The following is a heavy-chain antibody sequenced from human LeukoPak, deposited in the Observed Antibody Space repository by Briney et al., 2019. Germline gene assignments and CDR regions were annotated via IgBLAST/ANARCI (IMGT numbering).Heavy chain of an antibody. D-gene: IGHD3-22*01. Sequence: SETLSLTCAVSGYSISTGYYWGWIRQPPGKGLEWIGTIFHNGITYYHPSLKSRVTISVDTSKNQFSLKLRSVTAADTAVYYCARQRVYYYDSRGAQVSDYWGQGTLVTVSS. CDR3: ARQRVYYYDSRGAQVSDY. V-gene: IGHV4-38-2*01. CDR2: IFHNGIT. J-gene: IGHJ4*02. CDR1: GYSISTGYY.